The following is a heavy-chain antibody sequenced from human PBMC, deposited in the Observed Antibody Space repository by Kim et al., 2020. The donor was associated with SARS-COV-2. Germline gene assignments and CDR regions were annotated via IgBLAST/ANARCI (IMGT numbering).Heavy chain of an antibody. J-gene: IGHJ4*02. Sequence: NPPLTSRVTISVDTSKNQFSLKLSSVTAADTAVYYCARAGDYYDSSGFDYWGQGTLVTVSS. CDR3: ARAGDYYDSSGFDY. D-gene: IGHD3-22*01. V-gene: IGHV4-59*01.